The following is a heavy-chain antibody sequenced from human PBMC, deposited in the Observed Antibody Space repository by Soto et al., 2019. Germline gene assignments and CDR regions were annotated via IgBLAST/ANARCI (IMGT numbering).Heavy chain of an antibody. V-gene: IGHV1-18*04. CDR1: GYTFTSYG. J-gene: IGHJ6*02. CDR2: ISAYNGNT. Sequence: GQLVQSGAEVKKPGASVKVSCKASGYTFTSYGISWVRQAPGQGLEWMGWISAYNGNTEYAQNFQGRVNMTTDTSTSTAYMELRRVRSDDTAVYYCARDGRIVAVAGTDYYYGMDVWGQGTTVTVSS. D-gene: IGHD6-19*01. CDR3: ARDGRIVAVAGTDYYYGMDV.